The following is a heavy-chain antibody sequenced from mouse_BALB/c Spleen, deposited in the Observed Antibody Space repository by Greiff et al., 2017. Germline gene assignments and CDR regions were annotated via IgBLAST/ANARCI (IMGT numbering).Heavy chain of an antibody. Sequence: EVQVVESGGGLVQPGGSRKLSCAASGFTFSSFGMHWVRQAPEKGLEWVAYISSGSSTIYYADTVKGRFTISRDNPKNTLFLQMTSLRSEDTAMYYCARKGWLDAMDYWGQGTSVTVSS. D-gene: IGHD2-3*01. V-gene: IGHV5-17*02. J-gene: IGHJ4*01. CDR2: ISSGSSTI. CDR3: ARKGWLDAMDY. CDR1: GFTFSSFG.